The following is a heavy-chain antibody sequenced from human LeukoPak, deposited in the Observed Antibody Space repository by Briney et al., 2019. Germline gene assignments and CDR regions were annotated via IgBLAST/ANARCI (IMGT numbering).Heavy chain of an antibody. J-gene: IGHJ4*02. Sequence: GTSVKVSCKASGFTFTSSPMHWVRQARGQRLGWIGCIVVGSGNTNYAQKFQERVTITRDVSTNTAYMELSSLRFEDTDVYFCATGSGWYSPDYWGQGTLVTVSS. CDR3: ATGSGWYSPDY. D-gene: IGHD6-19*01. CDR2: IVVGSGNT. V-gene: IGHV1-58*02. CDR1: GFTFTSSP.